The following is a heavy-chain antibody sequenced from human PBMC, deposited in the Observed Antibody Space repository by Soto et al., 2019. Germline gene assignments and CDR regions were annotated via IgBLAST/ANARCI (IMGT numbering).Heavy chain of an antibody. V-gene: IGHV3-21*01. CDR2: ISSSSSYI. CDR3: AIMVYAMKKGDYYGMDV. J-gene: IGHJ6*02. Sequence: GGSLRLSCAASGFTFSSYSMNWVRQAPGKGLEWVSSISSSSSYIYYADSVKGRFTIPRDNAKNSLYLQMNSLRAEDTAVYYCAIMVYAMKKGDYYGMDVWGQGTTVTVSS. CDR1: GFTFSSYS. D-gene: IGHD2-8*01.